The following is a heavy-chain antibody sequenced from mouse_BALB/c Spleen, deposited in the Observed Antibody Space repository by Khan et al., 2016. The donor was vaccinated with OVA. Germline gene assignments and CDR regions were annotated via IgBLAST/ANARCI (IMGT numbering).Heavy chain of an antibody. CDR1: GYSFTGYF. D-gene: IGHD1-1*01. Sequence: IQLVQSGPELVRPGASVKISCKASGYSFTGYFMNWVMQSPGKSLEWIGRINPHIGETFYNQRFKDKATLTVDESSRTAHMELRSLASEDSAVYYCTRIYRSDFDYWGQGTTLTVSS. CDR2: INPHIGET. V-gene: IGHV1-20*02. CDR3: TRIYRSDFDY. J-gene: IGHJ2*01.